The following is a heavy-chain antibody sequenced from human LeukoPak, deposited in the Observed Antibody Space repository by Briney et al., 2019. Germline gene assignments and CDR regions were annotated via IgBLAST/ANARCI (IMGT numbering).Heavy chain of an antibody. CDR3: ARGSGSYSGGMDV. V-gene: IGHV3-21*01. D-gene: IGHD3-10*01. CDR1: GFTFSSYS. CDR2: ISSSSSYI. Sequence: SGGSLRLSCAASGFTFSSYSMNWVRQAPGEGLEWVSSISSSSSYIYYADSVKGRFTISRDHAKNSLYLQMNSLRAEDTAVYYWARGSGSYSGGMDVWGQGTTVTVSS. J-gene: IGHJ6*02.